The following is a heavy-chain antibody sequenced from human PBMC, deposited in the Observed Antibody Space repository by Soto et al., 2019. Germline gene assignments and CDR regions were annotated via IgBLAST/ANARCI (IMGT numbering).Heavy chain of an antibody. D-gene: IGHD2-15*01. V-gene: IGHV1-46*03. CDR2: INPSGGST. CDR3: VREALGVYCSGGSCLDY. J-gene: IGHJ4*02. CDR1: GYTFTSYY. Sequence: QVQLVQSGAEVKKPGASVKVSCKASGYTFTSYYMHWVRQAPGQGLEWMGIINPSGGSTSYAQKFQGRVTMTRDTSTSTVYMELSSLRSEDTAVYYCVREALGVYCSGGSCLDYWGQGTLVTVSS.